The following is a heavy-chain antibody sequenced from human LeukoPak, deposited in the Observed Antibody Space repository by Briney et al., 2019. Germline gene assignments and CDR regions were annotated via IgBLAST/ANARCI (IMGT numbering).Heavy chain of an antibody. J-gene: IGHJ4*02. CDR3: ARESGSYEAYFDY. CDR1: GGTFSSYA. D-gene: IGHD1-26*01. CDR2: IFPIFATA. Sequence: SVKVSCKASGGTFSSYAISWVRQAPGQGLEWMGRIFPIFATANYAQKFQGRVTITADESTSTAYMELSSLRSEDTAVYYCARESGSYEAYFDYWGQRTLVTVSS. V-gene: IGHV1-69*13.